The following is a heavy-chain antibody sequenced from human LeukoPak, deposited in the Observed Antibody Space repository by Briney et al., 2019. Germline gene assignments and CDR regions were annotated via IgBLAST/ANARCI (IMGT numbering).Heavy chain of an antibody. CDR2: MNSNSGNT. Sequence: ASVKVSCKASGYTFTSYDINWVRQATGQGLEWMGWMNSNSGNTGYAQKFQGRVTMTRNTSISTAYMELSSLRSEDTAVYYCARGDDSSGYYPVRWGQGTLVTVSS. J-gene: IGHJ4*02. CDR3: ARGDDSSGYYPVR. V-gene: IGHV1-8*01. D-gene: IGHD3-22*01. CDR1: GYTFTSYD.